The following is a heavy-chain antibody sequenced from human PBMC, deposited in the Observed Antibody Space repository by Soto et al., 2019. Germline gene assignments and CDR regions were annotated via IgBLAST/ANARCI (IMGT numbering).Heavy chain of an antibody. CDR1: GFAFSDYY. J-gene: IGHJ6*02. CDR2: ISSSGSTI. CDR3: ACQPVVAARDYYYYGMDV. V-gene: IGHV3-11*01. D-gene: IGHD2-15*01. Sequence: GGSLRLSCAASGFAFSDYYTSWIRQAPGKGLEWVSYISSSGSTIYYADSVKGRFTISRDNAKNSLYLQMNSLRAEDTAVYYCACQPVVAARDYYYYGMDVWGQGTTVTVSS.